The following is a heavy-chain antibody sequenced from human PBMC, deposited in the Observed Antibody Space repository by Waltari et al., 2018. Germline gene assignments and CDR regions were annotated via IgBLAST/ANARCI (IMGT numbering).Heavy chain of an antibody. CDR1: GFPFSAFY. Sequence: QVQLVESGGGSVKAGGSLRLCCAASGFPFSAFYMTWIRQAPGKGLEWVSSVSSSGDTINYLDSVKGRFTISRDNTKNSLYLQMNSLRVEDTAVYYCARSSGSYSEFYWGQGTQVTVSS. V-gene: IGHV3-11*01. D-gene: IGHD1-26*01. CDR2: VSSSGDTI. CDR3: ARSSGSYSEFY. J-gene: IGHJ4*02.